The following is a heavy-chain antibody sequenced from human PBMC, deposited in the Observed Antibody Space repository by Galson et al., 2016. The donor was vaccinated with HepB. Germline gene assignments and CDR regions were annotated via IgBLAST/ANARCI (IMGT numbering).Heavy chain of an antibody. CDR2: IKHEGSQK. CDR3: VRNSAAVGH. CDR1: GFTFSDYW. J-gene: IGHJ4*02. V-gene: IGHV3-7*02. D-gene: IGHD4-23*01. Sequence: SLRLSCAVSGFTFSDYWMCWVRQAPGKGLEWVANIKHEGSQKTYVDSVKGRFTISRDNAKNSLFLQLNSLRPEDTAVYFCVRNSAAVGHWGQGTLVTVSS.